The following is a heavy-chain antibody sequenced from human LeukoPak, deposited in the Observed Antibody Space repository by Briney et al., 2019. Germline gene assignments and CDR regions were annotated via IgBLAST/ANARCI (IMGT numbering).Heavy chain of an antibody. V-gene: IGHV3-23*01. CDR1: GFIFSSYS. D-gene: IGHD6-13*01. CDR2: ITGSGGNT. Sequence: GGFLRLSCAASGFIFSSYSMSWVRQAPGKGLEWVSVITGSGGNTYYADSVKGRFTISKDNSKNTVYLQMSSLRVDDTAVYYCAKAASSSWPSYYYGMDVWGQGTTVTVSS. CDR3: AKAASSSWPSYYYGMDV. J-gene: IGHJ6*02.